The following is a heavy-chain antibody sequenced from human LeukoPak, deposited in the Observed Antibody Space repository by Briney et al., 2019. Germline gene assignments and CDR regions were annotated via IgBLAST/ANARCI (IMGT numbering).Heavy chain of an antibody. Sequence: PGGSLRLSCAASGFTFSSYAMSWVRQAPGKGLEWVSTISGSGGSTYYADSVKGRFTISRDNSKNTLYLQMNGLRAEDTAVYYCARARITMIVEAFDIWGQGTMVTVSS. V-gene: IGHV3-23*01. J-gene: IGHJ3*02. D-gene: IGHD3-22*01. CDR2: ISGSGGST. CDR3: ARARITMIVEAFDI. CDR1: GFTFSSYA.